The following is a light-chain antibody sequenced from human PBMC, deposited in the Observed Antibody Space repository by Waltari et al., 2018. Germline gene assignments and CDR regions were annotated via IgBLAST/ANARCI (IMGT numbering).Light chain of an antibody. CDR2: DVS. CDR1: QGITNY. CDR3: LQFHSAPLT. Sequence: DIQMTQSPSSLSASVGDRVTITCRASQGITNYLNWYQQRPGKPPKRLIYDVSSLQSGVPSRFSGSGSGTVFTLTISSLQPEYFATYYCLQFHSAPLTFGGGTKVEIK. J-gene: IGKJ4*01. V-gene: IGKV1-17*01.